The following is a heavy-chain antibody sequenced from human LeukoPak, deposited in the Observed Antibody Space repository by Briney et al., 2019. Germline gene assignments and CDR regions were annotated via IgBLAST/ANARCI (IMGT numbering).Heavy chain of an antibody. J-gene: IGHJ4*02. CDR2: IYTSGST. CDR1: GGSISSGSYY. Sequence: SETLSLTCTVSGGSISSGSYYWSWIRQPAGKGLEWIGRIYTSGSTNYNPSLKSRVTISVDTSKNQFSLKLSSVTAADTAVYYCARGLSRRDGYNRFDYWGQGILVTVSS. D-gene: IGHD5-24*01. V-gene: IGHV4-61*02. CDR3: ARGLSRRDGYNRFDY.